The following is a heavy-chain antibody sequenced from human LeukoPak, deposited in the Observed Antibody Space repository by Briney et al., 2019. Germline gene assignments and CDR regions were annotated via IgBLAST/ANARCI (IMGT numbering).Heavy chain of an antibody. Sequence: GGSLRLSCAASGFTFSSYSMTWVRQAPGKGLEWVSSISSSSSYIYYADSVKGRFTISRDNAKNSLYLQMNSLRAEDTAVYYCARVKALAQKLMDVWGQGTTVTVSS. J-gene: IGHJ6*02. D-gene: IGHD6-19*01. CDR3: ARVKALAQKLMDV. CDR1: GFTFSSYS. CDR2: ISSSSSYI. V-gene: IGHV3-21*01.